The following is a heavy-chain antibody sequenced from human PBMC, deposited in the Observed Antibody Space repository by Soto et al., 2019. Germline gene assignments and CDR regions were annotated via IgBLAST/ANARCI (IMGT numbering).Heavy chain of an antibody. CDR1: GCNFSTYS. J-gene: IGHJ1*01. CDR3: TRHGDGFKH. V-gene: IGHV5-51*01. D-gene: IGHD3-3*01. Sequence: GEPLKISCTFSGCNFSTYSIALVRQMTGKGLEWMGIIYPDSNSRFSPPFQGQVTISADKSTSTVYLQWASLKASGTAVYYCTRHGDGFKHWGQGNPVTVSS. CDR2: IYPDSNS.